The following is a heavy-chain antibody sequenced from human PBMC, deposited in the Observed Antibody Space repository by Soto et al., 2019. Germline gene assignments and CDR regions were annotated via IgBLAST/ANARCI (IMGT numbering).Heavy chain of an antibody. Sequence: SETLSLTCSVSGGSITSDGYYWTWIRQHPGKGLEWIGYIYYSGNTFYNPSLKSRVSISVDTSKNQFSLKVRSVTAADTAVYYCARASRYSHGGWFVPWGQGTLVTVSS. J-gene: IGHJ5*02. V-gene: IGHV4-31*03. D-gene: IGHD5-18*01. CDR2: IYYSGNT. CDR3: ARASRYSHGGWFVP. CDR1: GGSITSDGYY.